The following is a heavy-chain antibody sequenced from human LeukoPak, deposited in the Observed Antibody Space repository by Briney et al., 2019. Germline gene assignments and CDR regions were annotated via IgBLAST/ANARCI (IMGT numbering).Heavy chain of an antibody. J-gene: IGHJ3*02. Sequence: SETLSLTCIVSGGPINNHYWTWIRQTPGKGLEWIGDIHYTGTTKYNPSLKSRVTISVDTSKNQFSLELNSVTATDTAVYFCATNRAGTYDRPFEIWGQGTMVTVSS. CDR3: ATNRAGTYDRPFEI. CDR2: IHYTGTT. V-gene: IGHV4-59*08. D-gene: IGHD1-26*01. CDR1: GGPINNHY.